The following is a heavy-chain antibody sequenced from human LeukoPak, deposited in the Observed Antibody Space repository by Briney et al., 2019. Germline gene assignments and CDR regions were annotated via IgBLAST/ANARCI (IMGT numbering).Heavy chain of an antibody. D-gene: IGHD3-10*01. CDR1: GDSVFSNSGA. J-gene: IGHJ4*02. CDR2: TFYRSQWYN. Sequence: SQTLSLTCAIFGDSVFSNSGAWNWIRQSPSRGLEWLGRTFYRSQWYNDYAVSVKGRIVINPDTSKNQFSLQLNSVTPEDTAVYYCAREEAGTYGFEYWGQGTLVTVSS. CDR3: AREEAGTYGFEY. V-gene: IGHV6-1*01.